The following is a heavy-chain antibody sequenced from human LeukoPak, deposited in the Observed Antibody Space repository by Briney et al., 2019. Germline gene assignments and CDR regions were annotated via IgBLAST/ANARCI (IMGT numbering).Heavy chain of an antibody. Sequence: SETLSLTCTVSGGSISSGDYYWAWIRQPPGKGLEWIGSIHYSGTTYYNPSLKSRVTISVDTSKNQFSLRLSSVTAADTAVYYCARPTSRTRGSYDYWGQGTLVTVSS. V-gene: IGHV4-39*01. CDR2: IHYSGTT. CDR3: ARPTSRTRGSYDY. J-gene: IGHJ4*02. CDR1: GGSISSGDYY. D-gene: IGHD1-26*01.